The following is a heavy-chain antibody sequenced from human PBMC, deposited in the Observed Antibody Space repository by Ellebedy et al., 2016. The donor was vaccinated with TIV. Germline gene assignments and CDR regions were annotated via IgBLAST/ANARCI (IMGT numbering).Heavy chain of an antibody. D-gene: IGHD6-13*01. CDR2: ISYDGSNN. CDR1: GFTFSSYA. CDR3: ARVGSHSRGTVGYFDL. Sequence: GESLKISCAASGFTFSSYALHWVRQAPGKGLEWVAVISYDGSNNYYGDSVKGRFTISRDNSKNTLYLQMDSLRPEDTAVYYCARVGSHSRGTVGYFDLWGRGTLVTVSS. J-gene: IGHJ2*01. V-gene: IGHV3-30-3*01.